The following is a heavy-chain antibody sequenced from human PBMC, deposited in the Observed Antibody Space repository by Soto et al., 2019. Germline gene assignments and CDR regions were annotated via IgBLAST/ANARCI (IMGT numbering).Heavy chain of an antibody. D-gene: IGHD2-15*01. CDR1: GFSFSGST. CDR2: VGRKANNYAT. J-gene: IGHJ4*02. CDR3: LPATPYFAY. V-gene: IGHV3-73*02. Sequence: EVQLVESGGDLVQPGGSLRLSCAASGFSFSGSTVHWVRQAAGKGLEWVGRVGRKANNYATIYAASLTGSFIISRDDSKNTAYLEINSLKTEDTAVYYCLPATPYFAYWGQGTLVTVSS.